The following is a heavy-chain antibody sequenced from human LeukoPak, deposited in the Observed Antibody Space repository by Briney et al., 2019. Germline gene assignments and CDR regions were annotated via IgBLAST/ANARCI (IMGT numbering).Heavy chain of an antibody. CDR1: GGSISSGSYY. Sequence: SETLSLTCTVSGGSISSGSYYWSWIRQPAGKGLEWVGRIYTSGSTNYNPSLKSRVTISVDTSKNQFSLKLSSVPAADTAVYYCARGFLSYCGGDCYPYYYYYYMDVWGKGTTVTISS. J-gene: IGHJ6*03. V-gene: IGHV4-61*02. D-gene: IGHD2-21*02. CDR2: IYTSGST. CDR3: ARGFLSYCGGDCYPYYYYYYMDV.